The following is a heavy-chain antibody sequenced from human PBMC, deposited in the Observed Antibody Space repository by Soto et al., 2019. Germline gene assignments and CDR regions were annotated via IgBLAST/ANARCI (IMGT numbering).Heavy chain of an antibody. CDR1: GGSISSYY. D-gene: IGHD2-8*01. CDR2: IYYSGST. V-gene: IGHV4-59*01. J-gene: IGHJ4*02. Sequence: NPSDTLSLTCTVSGGSISSYYWSWIRQPPGKGLEWIGYIYYSGSTNYNPSLKSRVTISVDTSKNQFSLKLSSVTAADTAVYYCASHCTNGVCYRYWGQGTLVTVSS. CDR3: ASHCTNGVCYRY.